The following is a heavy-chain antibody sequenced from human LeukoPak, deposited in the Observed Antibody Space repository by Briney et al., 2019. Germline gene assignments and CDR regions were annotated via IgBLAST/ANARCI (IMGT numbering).Heavy chain of an antibody. CDR1: GYTFTSYG. V-gene: IGHV1-18*01. D-gene: IGHD3-22*01. Sequence: ASVKVSCKASGYTFTSYGVSWVRQAPGQGLEWMGWINTYNGNTNYAQKLQGRATMTTDTFTSTAYMELRSLRSDDTAVYYCARDEHYYDSSGYYSSDYWGQGTLVTVSS. CDR3: ARDEHYYDSSGYYSSDY. CDR2: INTYNGNT. J-gene: IGHJ4*02.